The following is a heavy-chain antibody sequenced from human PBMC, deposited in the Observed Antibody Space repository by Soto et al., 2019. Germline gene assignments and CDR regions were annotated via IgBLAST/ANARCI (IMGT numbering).Heavy chain of an antibody. CDR3: ARDTAFISSGLFNP. CDR2: ISDSATPM. CDR1: GFTFSDYY. D-gene: IGHD3-22*01. J-gene: IGHJ5*02. Sequence: GGSLRLSCAASGFTFSDYYMSWIRQAPGKGLEWISHISDSATPMYYADSVKGRFTISWDNARKSLFLHMNSLRAEDTAVYYCARDTAFISSGLFNPWGQGTLVTVSS. V-gene: IGHV3-11*01.